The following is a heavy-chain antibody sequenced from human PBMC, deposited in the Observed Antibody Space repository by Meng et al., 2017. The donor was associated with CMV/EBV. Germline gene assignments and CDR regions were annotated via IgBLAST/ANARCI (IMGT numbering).Heavy chain of an antibody. CDR2: IYSTGGT. V-gene: IGHV4-4*07. Sequence: QWLLQGSGPGLVKPSEPLSLTCSASGGFFIGFFWTGIRQPAGKGLEWIGRIYSTGGTNYNPSFESRVTISLDGSNNQFSLKLNSVTAADTAIYYCARERGDDSGYNFDSWGQGTLVTVSS. D-gene: IGHD3-22*01. J-gene: IGHJ4*02. CDR1: GGFFIGFF. CDR3: ARERGDDSGYNFDS.